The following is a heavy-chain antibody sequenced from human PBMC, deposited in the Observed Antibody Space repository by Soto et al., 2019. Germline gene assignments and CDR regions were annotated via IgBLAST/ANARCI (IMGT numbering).Heavy chain of an antibody. V-gene: IGHV4-59*08. J-gene: IGHJ3*02. CDR2: IYYSGST. CDR3: ARGVGIVGADAFDI. D-gene: IGHD1-26*01. Sequence: SETLSLTCTVSGGSISSYYWSWIRQPPGKGLEWIGYIYYSGSTNYNPPLKSRVTISVDTSKNQFSLKLSSVTAADTDVYYCARGVGIVGADAFDIWGQGTMVTVSS. CDR1: GGSISSYY.